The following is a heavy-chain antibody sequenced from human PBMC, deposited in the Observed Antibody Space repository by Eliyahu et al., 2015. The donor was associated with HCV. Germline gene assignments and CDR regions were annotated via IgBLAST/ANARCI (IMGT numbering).Heavy chain of an antibody. CDR3: ARQERRGNIVVLLPGIGGWFDP. CDR2: IYYSGST. CDR1: SGSISXXSFX. V-gene: IGHV4-39*01. J-gene: IGHJ5*02. Sequence: QLQLQESGPGLVKPSETLSLACTVSSGSISXXSFXWGWXRQPPGKGLEWIGNIYYSGSTYYNPSLKSRVTISVDTSKNQFSLKLSSVTAADTAMYYCARQERRGNIVVLLPGIGGWFDPWGQGTLVTVSS. D-gene: IGHD2/OR15-2a*01.